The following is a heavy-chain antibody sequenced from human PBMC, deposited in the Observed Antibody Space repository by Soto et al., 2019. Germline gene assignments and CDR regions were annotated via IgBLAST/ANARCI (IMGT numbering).Heavy chain of an antibody. Sequence: PGGSLRLSCAASGFTFSNAWMNWVRQAPGKGLEWVGRIKSKTDGGTTDYAAPVKGRFTISRDDSKNTLYLQMDSLKTEDTAVYYCTTDLPPSIAAAGPYYFDYWGQGTLVPSPQ. V-gene: IGHV3-15*07. CDR3: TTDLPPSIAAAGPYYFDY. D-gene: IGHD6-13*01. CDR1: GFTFSNAW. J-gene: IGHJ4*02. CDR2: IKSKTDGGTT.